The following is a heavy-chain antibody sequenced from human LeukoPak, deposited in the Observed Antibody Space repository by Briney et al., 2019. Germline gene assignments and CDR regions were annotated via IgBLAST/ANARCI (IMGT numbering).Heavy chain of an antibody. V-gene: IGHV1-2*02. CDR3: ARDRITMVRGANGSWFDP. J-gene: IGHJ5*02. Sequence: GASVKVSCKSSGYTFTGYYMHWVRQAPGQGLEWMGWIHPNSGCTHYAQKFQGRVTMTRDTSISTAYMELSRVRSDDTAVYYCARDRITMVRGANGSWFDPWGQGTLVTVSS. D-gene: IGHD3-10*01. CDR1: GYTFTGYY. CDR2: IHPNSGCT.